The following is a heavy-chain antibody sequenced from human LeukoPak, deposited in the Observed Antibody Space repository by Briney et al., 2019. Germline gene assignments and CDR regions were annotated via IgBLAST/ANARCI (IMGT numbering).Heavy chain of an antibody. V-gene: IGHV3-21*01. D-gene: IGHD2-21*01. J-gene: IGHJ3*02. CDR3: ARRTYCGGECYSVGAFDI. Sequence: PGGSLRLSCAASEFTFSIYSMNWVRKAPGKGLEWVSSISSSSSYIYYADSVKGRFTISRDNAKNSLYLQMNSLRAEDTAVYYCARRTYCGGECYSVGAFDIWGQGTMVTVSS. CDR2: ISSSSSYI. CDR1: EFTFSIYS.